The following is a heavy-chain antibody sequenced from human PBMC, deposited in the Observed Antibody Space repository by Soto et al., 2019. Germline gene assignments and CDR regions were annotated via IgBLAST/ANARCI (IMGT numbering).Heavy chain of an antibody. CDR1: GFTFSSYW. Sequence: GGSLRLSCAASGFTFSSYWMHWVRQAPGKGLVWVSRINSDGSSTSYADSVKGRFTISRDNAKNTLYLQMNSLRAEDTAVYYCARVGGVVAMGYCSSTSCYAIDYWGQGTLVTVSS. CDR3: ARVGGVVAMGYCSSTSCYAIDY. CDR2: INSDGSST. J-gene: IGHJ4*02. D-gene: IGHD2-2*01. V-gene: IGHV3-74*01.